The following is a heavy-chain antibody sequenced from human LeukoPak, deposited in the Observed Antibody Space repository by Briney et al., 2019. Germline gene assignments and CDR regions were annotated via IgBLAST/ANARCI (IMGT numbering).Heavy chain of an antibody. D-gene: IGHD3-22*01. CDR2: IYYSGST. V-gene: IGHV4-39*07. CDR1: GGSVRIGSDY. Sequence: SETLSLTCAVSGGSVRIGSDYWGWIRQPPGKGLEWIGSIYYSGSTYYNPSLKSRVTISVDTSKNQFSLKLSSVTAADTAVYYCASGPYDSSGYYLNWFDPWGQGTLVTVSS. J-gene: IGHJ5*02. CDR3: ASGPYDSSGYYLNWFDP.